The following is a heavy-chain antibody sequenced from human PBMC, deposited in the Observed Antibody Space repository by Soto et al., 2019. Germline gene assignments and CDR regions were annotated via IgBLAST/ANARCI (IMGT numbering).Heavy chain of an antibody. V-gene: IGHV1-69*08. CDR3: LRGDYMSAPDL. CDR1: GGTFNSYT. Sequence: QVQLVQSGAEVKKPGSSVTISCKASGGTFNSYTVNWVRQAPGQGLELMGRIVPILDTANYAQKFQGRVTITADRSTITAYMELNSLTSEDAAVYACLRGDYMSAPDLWGEGTPVTVSS. D-gene: IGHD2-21*01. J-gene: IGHJ4*02. CDR2: IVPILDTA.